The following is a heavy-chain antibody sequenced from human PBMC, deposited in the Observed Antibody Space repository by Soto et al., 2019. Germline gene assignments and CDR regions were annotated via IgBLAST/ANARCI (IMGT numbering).Heavy chain of an antibody. CDR2: IRSKAYGGTT. V-gene: IGHV3-49*03. Sequence: PGGSLRLSCTASGFTFGDYAMSWFRQAPGKGLEWVGFIRSKAYGGTTEYAASVKGRFTISRDDSKSIAYLQMNSLKTEDTAVYYCTRMGTLGSGDAFDIWGQGTMVTVSS. CDR1: GFTFGDYA. CDR3: TRMGTLGSGDAFDI. D-gene: IGHD7-27*01. J-gene: IGHJ3*02.